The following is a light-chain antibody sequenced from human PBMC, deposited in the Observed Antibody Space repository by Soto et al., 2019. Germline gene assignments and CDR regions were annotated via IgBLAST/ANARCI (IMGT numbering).Light chain of an antibody. CDR2: ATS. CDR3: HQSYSTPWT. V-gene: IGKV1-39*01. J-gene: IGKJ1*01. CDR1: QSSSSY. Sequence: DSQMNQSRYSLSASVGDRVTITCRASQSSSSYLNWYQQKPGKAPKLLIYATSSLQSGVPSRFSGSGSGTDFTLTISSLQPEDFASYYSHQSYSTPWTLGQGTKVEIK.